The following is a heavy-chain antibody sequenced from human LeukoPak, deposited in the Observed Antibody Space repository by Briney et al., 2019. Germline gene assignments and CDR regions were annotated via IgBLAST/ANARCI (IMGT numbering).Heavy chain of an antibody. D-gene: IGHD3-10*01. Sequence: ASVKLSCKASGYTFTSYYMHWVRQAPGQGLEWMGIINPSGGSTSYAQKFQGRVTMTRDTSTSTAYMELRSLRSDDTAVYYCARVGGLGESLASVKNNWFDPWGQGTLVTVSS. CDR1: GYTFTSYY. J-gene: IGHJ5*02. CDR2: INPSGGST. CDR3: ARVGGLGESLASVKNNWFDP. V-gene: IGHV1-46*01.